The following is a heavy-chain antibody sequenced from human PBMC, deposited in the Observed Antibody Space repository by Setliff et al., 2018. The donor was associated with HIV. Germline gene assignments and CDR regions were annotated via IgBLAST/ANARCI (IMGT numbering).Heavy chain of an antibody. CDR2: IYYSGST. V-gene: IGHV4-61*01. CDR1: GGSVGSGSYY. CDR3: ARDPPGYGDSNDY. Sequence: LSLTCTVSGGSVGSGSYYWSWIRQSPGKGLEWVGYIYYSGSTTYNPTLKSRVTMSIDTSKNQFSLKVRSVSAADTAVYYCARDPPGYGDSNDYWGQGMLVTVSS. J-gene: IGHJ4*02. D-gene: IGHD4-17*01.